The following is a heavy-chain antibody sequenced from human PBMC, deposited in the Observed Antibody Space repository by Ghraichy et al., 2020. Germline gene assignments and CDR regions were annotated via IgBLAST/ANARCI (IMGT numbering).Heavy chain of an antibody. V-gene: IGHV4-39*01. CDR3: ATHPPFGTGTTSPDY. D-gene: IGHD1-7*01. Sequence: SQTLSLTCTVSGDSISRNFYYGGWIRQPPGKGLEWIGSISYSGTTYYNPSLRSRVTISVDLSKNQFSLKLNSVIAADTAVYYCATHPPFGTGTTSPDYWGQGTLVTVSS. J-gene: IGHJ4*02. CDR2: ISYSGTT. CDR1: GDSISRNFYY.